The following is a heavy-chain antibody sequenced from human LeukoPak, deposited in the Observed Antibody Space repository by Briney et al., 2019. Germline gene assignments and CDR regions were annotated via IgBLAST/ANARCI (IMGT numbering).Heavy chain of an antibody. J-gene: IGHJ3*02. V-gene: IGHV4-59*01. CDR3: ARDTSGDCGGDCSFAFDI. CDR1: GGSISSYY. Sequence: SETLSLTCTVSGGSISSYYWSWIRQPPGKGLEWIGYIYYSGSTNYNPSLKSRVTISVDTSKNQFSLKLSSVTAADTAVYYCARDTSGDCGGDCSFAFDIWGQGTMVTVSP. CDR2: IYYSGST. D-gene: IGHD2-21*02.